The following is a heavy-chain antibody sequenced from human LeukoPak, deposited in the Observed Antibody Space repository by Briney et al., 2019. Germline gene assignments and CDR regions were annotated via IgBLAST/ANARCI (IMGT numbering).Heavy chain of an antibody. Sequence: GGSLRLSCAASGFTFSSYSMNWVRQAPGKGLEWVAVIFYDGTIQYYSDSVRGRLIVSRDNSKNTLYLQMNSLRAEDTAVYYCARILGAFDIWGQGTMVTVSS. CDR2: IFYDGTIQ. D-gene: IGHD7-27*01. CDR1: GFTFSSYS. CDR3: ARILGAFDI. J-gene: IGHJ3*02. V-gene: IGHV3-30*03.